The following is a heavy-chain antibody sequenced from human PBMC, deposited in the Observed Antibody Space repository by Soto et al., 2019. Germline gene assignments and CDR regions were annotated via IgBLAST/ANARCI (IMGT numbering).Heavy chain of an antibody. CDR2: IIPIFGTA. Sequence: SVKVSCKASGGTFSSYAISWVRQAPGQGLEWMGGIIPIFGTANYAQKFQGRVTITADESTSTAYMELSSLRSEDTAVYYCAIAVAGTGYYYYGMDVWGQGTTVTVSS. J-gene: IGHJ6*02. D-gene: IGHD6-19*01. V-gene: IGHV1-69*13. CDR1: GGTFSSYA. CDR3: AIAVAGTGYYYYGMDV.